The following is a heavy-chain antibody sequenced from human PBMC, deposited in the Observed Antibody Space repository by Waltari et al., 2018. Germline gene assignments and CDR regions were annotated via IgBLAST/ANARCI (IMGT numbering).Heavy chain of an antibody. CDR2: IYTSGST. CDR3: ARDIYWPIFGLQSNYYFDY. J-gene: IGHJ4*02. Sequence: QVQLQESGPGLVKPSETLSLTCTVSGCSISSYYWRWIRQPAGKGLEWIGRIYTSGSTNYNPSLKSRVTMSVDTSKNQFSLKLSSVTAADTAVYYCARDIYWPIFGLQSNYYFDYWGQGTLVTVSS. D-gene: IGHD3-3*01. V-gene: IGHV4-4*07. CDR1: GCSISSYY.